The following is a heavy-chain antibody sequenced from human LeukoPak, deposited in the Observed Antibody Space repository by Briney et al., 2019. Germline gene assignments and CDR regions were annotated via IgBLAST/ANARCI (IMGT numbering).Heavy chain of an antibody. CDR1: GYTFTNYG. CDR3: ARGNYYDSSGYYMDYYYYMDV. Sequence: ASVKVSCKASGYTFTNYGISWVRQAPGQGLEWMGWISTYNGNTNYVQKLQGRVTMTRNTSISTAYMELSSLRSEDTAVYYCARGNYYDSSGYYMDYYYYMDVWGKGTTVTISS. CDR2: ISTYNGNT. J-gene: IGHJ6*03. D-gene: IGHD3-22*01. V-gene: IGHV1-18*01.